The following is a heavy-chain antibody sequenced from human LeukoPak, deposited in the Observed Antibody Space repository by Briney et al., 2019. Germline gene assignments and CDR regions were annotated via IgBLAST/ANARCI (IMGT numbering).Heavy chain of an antibody. CDR3: XRXVARTWVDY. D-gene: IGHD6-19*01. V-gene: IGHV4-31*03. CDR2: IYHSGST. J-gene: IGHJ4*02. Sequence: PSQTLSLTCTVSGDSISSGGYYWSWIRQHPGKGLEWIGYIYHSGSTYYNPSLKSRLSISVDTSKNQFSLKLNSVTAADTAVYYCXRXVARTWVDYXGQGTLVTVSS. CDR1: GDSISSGGYY.